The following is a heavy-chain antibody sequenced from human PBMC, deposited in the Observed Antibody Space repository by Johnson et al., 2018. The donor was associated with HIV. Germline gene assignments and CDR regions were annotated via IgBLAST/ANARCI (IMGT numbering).Heavy chain of an antibody. CDR1: GFTFSSYA. D-gene: IGHD6-13*01. CDR3: ARDGAQQLARDAFDI. V-gene: IGHV3-30*02. Sequence: QVLLVESGGGVVQPGRSLRLSCAASGFTFSSYAMHWVRQAPGTGLEWVAFIRYDGSNKYYADSVKGRFTISRDNSKNTLYLQMNSLRAEDTAVYYCARDGAQQLARDAFDIWGQGTMVTVSS. CDR2: IRYDGSNK. J-gene: IGHJ3*02.